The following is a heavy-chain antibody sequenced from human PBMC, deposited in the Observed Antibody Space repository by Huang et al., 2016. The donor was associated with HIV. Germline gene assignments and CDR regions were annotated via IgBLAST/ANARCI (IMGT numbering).Heavy chain of an antibody. CDR1: GYTFTSYY. Sequence: QVQLVQSGAEVKKPGASVKVSCKTSGYTFTSYYLHWVRQAPGQGLEWMGIIDPRGGTTPYAQKVQGRVTMTWDTSTSTVYMELTSLTYEDTAVYYCARAVSSERDFDYWGQGTLVTVSS. D-gene: IGHD3-16*02. J-gene: IGHJ4*02. CDR2: IDPRGGTT. CDR3: ARAVSSERDFDY. V-gene: IGHV1-46*01.